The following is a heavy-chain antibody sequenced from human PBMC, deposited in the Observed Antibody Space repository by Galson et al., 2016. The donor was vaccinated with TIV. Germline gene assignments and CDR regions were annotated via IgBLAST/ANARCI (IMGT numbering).Heavy chain of an antibody. CDR2: ITSKTYGATT. CDR1: GFTFGHYA. V-gene: IGHV3-49*03. J-gene: IGHJ3*02. Sequence: SLRLSCAASGFTFGHYAVNWFRQAPGKGLEWVGFITSKTYGATTEYAASVKGGFTISRDDSRNIAYLQMNSLKTEDTAVYYCTRTAKGSTRNAFDIWGQGTVVTVSS. D-gene: IGHD1-1*01. CDR3: TRTAKGSTRNAFDI.